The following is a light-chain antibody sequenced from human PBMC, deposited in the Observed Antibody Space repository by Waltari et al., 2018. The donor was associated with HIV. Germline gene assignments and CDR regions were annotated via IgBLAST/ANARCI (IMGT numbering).Light chain of an antibody. CDR3: AAWDDNVNAVL. Sequence: QSVFPQAPSMSAPPRQSVTVSCSRCSSNICNNTVHWYMHVPGMPPNLLIYNNNKRPSGVPDRFSGAKSGTSASLAISGLQSEDEADYFCAAWDDNVNAVLFGGGTKLTVL. CDR2: NNN. J-gene: IGLJ2*01. V-gene: IGLV1-44*01. CDR1: SSNICNNT.